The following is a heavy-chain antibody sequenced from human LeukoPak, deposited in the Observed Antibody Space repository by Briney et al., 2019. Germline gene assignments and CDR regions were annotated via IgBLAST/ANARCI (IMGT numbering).Heavy chain of an antibody. CDR1: GFTSSSYS. Sequence: GGSLRLSCAASGFTSSSYSMSWVRQAPGKGLEWVSAISGSGGSTYYADSVKGRFTISRDNSKNTLYLRMNSLRAEDTAVYYCAKAPNYDFWSGYYPFDYWGQGTLVTVSS. CDR2: ISGSGGST. D-gene: IGHD3-3*01. CDR3: AKAPNYDFWSGYYPFDY. J-gene: IGHJ4*02. V-gene: IGHV3-23*01.